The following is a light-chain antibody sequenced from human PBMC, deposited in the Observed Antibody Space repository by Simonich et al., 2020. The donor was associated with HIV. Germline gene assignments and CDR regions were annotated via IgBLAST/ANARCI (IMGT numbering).Light chain of an antibody. CDR3: QQSYSTPYT. CDR2: CAS. J-gene: IGKJ2*01. V-gene: IGKV4-1*01. CDR1: NNDLSSTNNKNY. Sequence: DILMTQSPDSLAVSLGERATINKKSSNNDLSSTNNKNYLAWYQQKPGQPPKLLIYCASTRETGVPDRFSGSGSGTDFTLTISSLQAEDVAVYYCQQSYSTPYTFGQGTKLEIK.